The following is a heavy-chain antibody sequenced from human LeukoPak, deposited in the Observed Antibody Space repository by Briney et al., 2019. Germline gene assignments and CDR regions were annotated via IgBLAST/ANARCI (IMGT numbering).Heavy chain of an antibody. Sequence: SVKVSCKASGGTFSSYAISWVRQAPGQGLEWMGGIIPIFGTANYAQKFQGRVTITADESTSTAYMELSSLRSEDTAVYYCARDIVVVVAATGGSWFDPWGQGTLVTVSS. V-gene: IGHV1-69*13. J-gene: IGHJ5*02. D-gene: IGHD2-15*01. CDR3: ARDIVVVVAATGGSWFDP. CDR2: IIPIFGTA. CDR1: GGTFSSYA.